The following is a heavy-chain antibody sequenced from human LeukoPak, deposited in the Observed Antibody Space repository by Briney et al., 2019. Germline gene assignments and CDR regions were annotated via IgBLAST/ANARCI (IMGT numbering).Heavy chain of an antibody. V-gene: IGHV1-2*02. Sequence: ASVKVSCKASGYTFTGYYMHWVRQAPGQGLEWMGWINPNSGGTNYAQKFQGRLTMTRDTSISTAYMELSRLRSDDTAVYYCARVLLWFGELGPYVFDYWGQGTLVTVSS. CDR1: GYTFTGYY. J-gene: IGHJ4*02. D-gene: IGHD3-10*01. CDR3: ARVLLWFGELGPYVFDY. CDR2: INPNSGGT.